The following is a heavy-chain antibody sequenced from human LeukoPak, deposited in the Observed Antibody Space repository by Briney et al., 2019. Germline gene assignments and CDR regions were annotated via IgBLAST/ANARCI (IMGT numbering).Heavy chain of an antibody. J-gene: IGHJ4*02. CDR2: IYYIGST. Sequence: KASETLSLTCTVSGGSISSYYWSWIRQPPGKGLEWIGYIYYIGSTNYNPSLKSRVTISVDTSKNQFSLKLSSVTAADTAVYYCARHIAPEYSSTCYFDYWGQGTLVTVSS. V-gene: IGHV4-59*01. D-gene: IGHD6-13*01. CDR1: GGSISSYY. CDR3: ARHIAPEYSSTCYFDY.